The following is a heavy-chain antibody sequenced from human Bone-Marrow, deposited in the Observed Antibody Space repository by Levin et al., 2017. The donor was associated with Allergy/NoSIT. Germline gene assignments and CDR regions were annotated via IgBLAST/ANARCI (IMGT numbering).Heavy chain of an antibody. J-gene: IGHJ6*02. CDR3: ARNLGSSGFHVWSRYYYGMDV. CDR2: IIPIFGTA. Sequence: SVKVSCKASGGTFSSYAISWVRQAPGQGLEWMGGIIPIFGTANYAQKFQGRVTITADKSTSTAYMELSSLRSEDTAVYYCARNLGSSGFHVWSRYYYGMDVWGQGTTVTVSS. V-gene: IGHV1-69*06. D-gene: IGHD3-22*01. CDR1: GGTFSSYA.